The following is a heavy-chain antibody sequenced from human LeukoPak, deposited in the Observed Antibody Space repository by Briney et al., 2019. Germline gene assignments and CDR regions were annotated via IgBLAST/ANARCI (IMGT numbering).Heavy chain of an antibody. CDR3: ARALNSDSSGYYYYYYYGMDV. CDR2: IIPIFGTA. Sequence: SVKVSCKASGGTFSSYAISWVRQAPGQGLEWMGGIIPIFGTANYAQKFQGRVTITADESTSTACMELSSLRSEDTAVYYCARALNSDSSGYYYYYYYGMDVWGQGTTVTVSS. D-gene: IGHD3-22*01. J-gene: IGHJ6*02. CDR1: GGTFSSYA. V-gene: IGHV1-69*13.